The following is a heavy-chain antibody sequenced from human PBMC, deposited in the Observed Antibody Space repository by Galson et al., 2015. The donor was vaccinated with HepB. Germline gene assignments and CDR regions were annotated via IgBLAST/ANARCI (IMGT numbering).Heavy chain of an antibody. J-gene: IGHJ1*01. CDR2: IYPGDSET. D-gene: IGHD3-10*01. CDR3: ARYGSGSSIAEYFQY. Sequence: QSGAEVKKPGESLKISCKGSGYSFTSYWIGWVRQMPGKGLEWMGIIYPGDSETRYSLSFEGQVTISADKSISTAYLQWSSLKASDSAMYYCARYGSGSSIAEYFQYWGQGTLIIVSS. V-gene: IGHV5-51*01. CDR1: GYSFTSYW.